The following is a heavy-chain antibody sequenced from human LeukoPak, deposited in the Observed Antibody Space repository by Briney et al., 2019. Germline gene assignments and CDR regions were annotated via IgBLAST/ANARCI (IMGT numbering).Heavy chain of an antibody. D-gene: IGHD1-26*01. CDR2: TYYRSKLYT. Sequence: SQTLSLTCAVSGDSVSSNSATWNWIRQSPSRGLEWLGRTYYRSKLYTDYAVFVKSRITINPDTSKNQFSLQLNSVTPEDTAVYYCARATSGSFDYWGQGTLVTVSS. CDR3: ARATSGSFDY. CDR1: GDSVSSNSAT. V-gene: IGHV6-1*01. J-gene: IGHJ4*02.